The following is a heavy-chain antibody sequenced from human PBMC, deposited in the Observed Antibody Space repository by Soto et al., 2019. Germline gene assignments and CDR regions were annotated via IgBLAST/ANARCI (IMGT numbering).Heavy chain of an antibody. D-gene: IGHD6-19*01. CDR2: INPSGGST. J-gene: IGHJ6*02. CDR3: ARETLPIAAVAINYGMDV. V-gene: IGHV1-46*01. Sequence: QVQLVQSGAEVKKPGASEKVSCKASGYTFTSYYMHWVRQAPGQGLEWMGIINPSGGSTSYAQKFQGRVTMTRDTSTSTVYMELSSLRSEDTAVYYCARETLPIAAVAINYGMDVWGQGTTVTVSS. CDR1: GYTFTSYY.